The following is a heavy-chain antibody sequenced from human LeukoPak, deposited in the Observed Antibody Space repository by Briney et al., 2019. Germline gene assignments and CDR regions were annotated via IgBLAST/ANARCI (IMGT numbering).Heavy chain of an antibody. J-gene: IGHJ4*02. D-gene: IGHD2-15*01. CDR2: IRYDGSIK. V-gene: IGHV3-30*02. Sequence: GGSLRLSCAASGFTFSSYGMHWVRQAPGKGLEWVAFIRYDGSIKYYVDSVKGRFTISRDNSKNTLYLQMNSLRAEDTAVYYCAKDVGGGGDYFDYWGQGTLVTVSS. CDR1: GFTFSSYG. CDR3: AKDVGGGGDYFDY.